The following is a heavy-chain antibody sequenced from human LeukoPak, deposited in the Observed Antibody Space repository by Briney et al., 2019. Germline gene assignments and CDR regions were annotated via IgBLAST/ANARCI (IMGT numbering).Heavy chain of an antibody. D-gene: IGHD3-10*01. Sequence: GGSLRLSCAASGFTFSSYAMSWVRQAPGKGLEWVAFIRYDGSNKYYADSVKGRFTISRDNSKNTLYLQMNSLRAEDRAVYYCAKRGPYGSGSYYQFDYWGQGTLVTVSS. J-gene: IGHJ4*02. CDR3: AKRGPYGSGSYYQFDY. CDR2: IRYDGSNK. V-gene: IGHV3-30*02. CDR1: GFTFSSYA.